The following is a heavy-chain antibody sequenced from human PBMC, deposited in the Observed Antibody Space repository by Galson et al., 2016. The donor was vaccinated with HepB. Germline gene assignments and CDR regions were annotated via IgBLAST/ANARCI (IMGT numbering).Heavy chain of an antibody. CDR2: ISYDGNTK. CDR1: GFTFSNYG. J-gene: IGHJ5*02. Sequence: SLRLSCAASGFTFSNYGMHWVRQAPGKGLEWVAVISYDGNTKYYGDAVKGRFTISRDNSKNTLYLQLNSLRPDDTAVYFGAKAGGSYSSFDPWGQGTLVTVSS. V-gene: IGHV3-30*18. CDR3: AKAGGSYSSFDP. D-gene: IGHD1-26*01.